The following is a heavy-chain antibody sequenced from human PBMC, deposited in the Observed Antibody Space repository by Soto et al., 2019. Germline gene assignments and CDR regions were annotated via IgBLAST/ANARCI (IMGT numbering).Heavy chain of an antibody. CDR3: ARDTAYDSSGYWSDY. D-gene: IGHD3-22*01. J-gene: IGHJ4*02. V-gene: IGHV4-30-2*01. Sequence: SETLSLTCAVSGGSISSGGYSWSWIRQPPGKGLEWIGYIYHSGSTYYNPSLKSRVTISVDRSKNQFSLKLSSATAADTAVYYCARDTAYDSSGYWSDYWGQGTLVTV. CDR1: GGSISSGGYS. CDR2: IYHSGST.